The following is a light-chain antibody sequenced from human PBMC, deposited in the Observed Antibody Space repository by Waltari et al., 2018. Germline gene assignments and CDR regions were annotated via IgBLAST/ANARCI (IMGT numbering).Light chain of an antibody. V-gene: IGKV1-5*03. CDR2: QAS. Sequence: IKMTQSPSTLSASVGDRVISTGRASQNISTWLSWLQKKPGKAPRRLIYQASTVQGGVPSRFSRSKSGTEVTLTISSLQPVDFATYYGQQCKNSRTFGHGTRVEVK. J-gene: IGKJ1*01. CDR1: QNISTW. CDR3: QQCKNSRT.